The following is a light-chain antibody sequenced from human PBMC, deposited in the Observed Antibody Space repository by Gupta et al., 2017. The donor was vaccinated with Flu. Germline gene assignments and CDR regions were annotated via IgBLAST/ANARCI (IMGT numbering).Light chain of an antibody. CDR3: QSADNSGTYVV. CDR1: SLSTQY. V-gene: IGLV3-25*03. Sequence: SYELTQPPSASVSPGQTATISCSGDSLSTQYTYWYQQKPGRAPLLVIFKDTERPSGIPERFSGSNSGTVVTLTIRGVQAEDEAAYFCQSADNSGTYVVFGGGTKLTV. CDR2: KDT. J-gene: IGLJ3*02.